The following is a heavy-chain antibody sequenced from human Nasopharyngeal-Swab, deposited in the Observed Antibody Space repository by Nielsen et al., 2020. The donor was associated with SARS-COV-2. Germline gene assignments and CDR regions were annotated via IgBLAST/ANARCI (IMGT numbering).Heavy chain of an antibody. J-gene: IGHJ4*02. CDR2: IYYSGST. CDR3: ARGFDY. Sequence: SETLSLTCTVSGGSRRRKEGSWKRQPTGKGLEWIGYIYYSGSTNYNPSLKSRVTISVDTSKNQFSLKLSSVTAADTAVYYCARGFDYWGQGTLGTVSS. V-gene: IGHV4-59*01. CDR1: GGSRRRKE.